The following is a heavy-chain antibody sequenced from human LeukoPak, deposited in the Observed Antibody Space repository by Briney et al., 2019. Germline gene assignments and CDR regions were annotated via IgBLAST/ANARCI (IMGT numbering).Heavy chain of an antibody. CDR3: AREIGMVRGVPEQT. CDR2: IGISSNKI. CDR1: GFTLRSYT. J-gene: IGHJ5*02. V-gene: IGHV3-21*01. Sequence: GGSLRLSCAASGFTLRSYTMNWVRQAPGKGLEWVSSIGISSNKIYYADSVKGRFTISRDNSKNTLYLQMNSLRAEDTAVYYCAREIGMVRGVPEQTWGQGTLVTVSS. D-gene: IGHD3-10*01.